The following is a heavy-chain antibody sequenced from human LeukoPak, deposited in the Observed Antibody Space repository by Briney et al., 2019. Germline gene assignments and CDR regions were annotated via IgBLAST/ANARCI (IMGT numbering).Heavy chain of an antibody. Sequence: GGSLRLSCAASGFTFSSYWMHCVRQAPGEGLVWVSRINSDGSSTSYAASVKGRFTISRDNAKITLYLQMNSLRAEDTAVYYCARGGELLYYYYGMDVWGQGTKVTVSS. D-gene: IGHD1-26*01. CDR3: ARGGELLYYYYGMDV. CDR1: GFTFSSYW. CDR2: INSDGSST. V-gene: IGHV3-74*01. J-gene: IGHJ6*02.